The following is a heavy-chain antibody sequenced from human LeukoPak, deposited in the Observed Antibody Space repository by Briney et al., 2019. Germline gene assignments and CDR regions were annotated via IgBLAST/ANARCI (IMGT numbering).Heavy chain of an antibody. V-gene: IGHV1-2*02. D-gene: IGHD3-22*01. CDR2: INPNSGGT. CDR1: GYTFTGYY. J-gene: IGHJ4*02. CDR3: AGEEKRPYYYESSGRKD. Sequence: ASVKVSCKASGYTFTGYYMHWVRQAPGQGLEWMGWINPNSGGTNYAQKFQGRVTMTRDTSISTAYMELSRLRSDDTAVYYCAGEEKRPYYYESSGRKDWGQGTPVTVSS.